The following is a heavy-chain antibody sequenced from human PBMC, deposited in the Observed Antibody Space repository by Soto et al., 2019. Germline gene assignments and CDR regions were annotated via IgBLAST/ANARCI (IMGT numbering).Heavy chain of an antibody. Sequence: QMQLVQSGPEVKKPGSSVKVSCKASGDSFCSYAVSWLRQAPGQGLEWMGAIIPVFGTTNYTQKFQGRVTITADDSTTTAYMELSSLRSDDTAVYYCAREPFGRFDPWGQGTLVTVSS. V-gene: IGHV1-69*01. CDR3: AREPFGRFDP. J-gene: IGHJ5*02. CDR2: IIPVFGTT. D-gene: IGHD3-10*01. CDR1: GDSFCSYA.